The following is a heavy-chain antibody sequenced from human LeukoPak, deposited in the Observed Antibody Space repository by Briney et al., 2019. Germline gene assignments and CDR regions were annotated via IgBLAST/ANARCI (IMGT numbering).Heavy chain of an antibody. Sequence: ASVTVSCRASGYTFTGYYRHWVRQAPGQGLEWMGWINPNSGGTNYAQKFQGRVTMTRDTSISTAYMELSRLRSDDTAVYYCARLSSRSGLGYWGQGTLVTVSS. CDR2: INPNSGGT. CDR3: ARLSSRSGLGY. J-gene: IGHJ4*02. CDR1: GYTFTGYY. V-gene: IGHV1-2*02. D-gene: IGHD2-15*01.